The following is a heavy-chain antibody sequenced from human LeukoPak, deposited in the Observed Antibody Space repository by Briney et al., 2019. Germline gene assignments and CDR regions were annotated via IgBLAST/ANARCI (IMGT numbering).Heavy chain of an antibody. CDR1: GFTFSSYA. D-gene: IGHD2-21*02. CDR3: ARDGEHIVVVTAIPGSYDY. V-gene: IGHV3-30*04. Sequence: GGSLRLSCAASGFTFSSYAMHWVRQAPGKGLEWVAVISYDGSNKYYADSVKGRLTISRDNSKNTLYLQKNSLRAEDTAVYYCARDGEHIVVVTAIPGSYDYWGQGTLVTVSS. J-gene: IGHJ4*02. CDR2: ISYDGSNK.